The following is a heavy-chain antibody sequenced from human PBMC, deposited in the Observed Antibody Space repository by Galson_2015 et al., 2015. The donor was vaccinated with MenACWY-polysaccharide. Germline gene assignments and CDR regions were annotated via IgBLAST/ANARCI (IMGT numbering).Heavy chain of an antibody. Sequence: SLRLSCAASGFSLGAWYMSWLRQAPGKGLEWLSYISKSGDSIYYGDSVKGRFAISRDNAKNSLYLQLNSLEVEDTAIYYCARGHSGLDVWGQGTTVTVSS. CDR2: ISKSGDSI. CDR1: GFSLGAWY. J-gene: IGHJ6*02. CDR3: ARGHSGLDV. V-gene: IGHV3-11*01.